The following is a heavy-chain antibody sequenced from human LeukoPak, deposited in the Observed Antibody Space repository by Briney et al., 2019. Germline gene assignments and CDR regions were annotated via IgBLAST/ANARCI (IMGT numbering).Heavy chain of an antibody. D-gene: IGHD3-22*01. CDR2: INQSGST. V-gene: IGHV4-34*01. CDR3: ARGRRGIARKYDSSTTRYFDL. Sequence: PSGTLSLTCAVYGGSFSGYYWSWIRQAPGKGLEWIGEINQSGSTNYNPSLKSRVTISVDTSKNQFSLKLSSVTAADTAVYYCARGRRGIARKYDSSTTRYFDLWGRGTLVTVSS. J-gene: IGHJ2*01. CDR1: GGSFSGYY.